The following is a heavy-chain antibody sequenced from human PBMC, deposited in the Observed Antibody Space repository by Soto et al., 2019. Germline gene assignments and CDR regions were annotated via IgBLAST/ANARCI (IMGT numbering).Heavy chain of an antibody. Sequence: HPVGSLRLSCIVSGLDFSLHAMSWVRQAPGKGLEWVSAVSGSGGSTYYADSVKGRFTISRDNSKNTLYLQMNSLRAEDTAVYYCFGRAHNPKEGIVVVPASRPHYYYGMDVWGQGTTVTSP. CDR3: FGRAHNPKEGIVVVPASRPHYYYGMDV. V-gene: IGHV3-23*01. CDR2: VSGSGGST. CDR1: GLDFSLHA. D-gene: IGHD2-2*01. J-gene: IGHJ6*02.